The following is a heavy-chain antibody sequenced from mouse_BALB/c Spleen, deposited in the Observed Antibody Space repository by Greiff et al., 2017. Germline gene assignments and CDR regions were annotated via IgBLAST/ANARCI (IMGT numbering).Heavy chain of an antibody. Sequence: EVQGVESGGGLVQPGGSLRLSCATSGFTFTDYYMSWVRQPPGKALEWLGFIRNKANGYTTEYSASVKGRFTISRDNSQSILYLQMNTLRAEDSATYYCARGLLRPFDVWGAGTTVTVSS. J-gene: IGHJ1*01. CDR1: GFTFTDYY. D-gene: IGHD1-2*01. V-gene: IGHV7-3*02. CDR3: ARGLLRPFDV. CDR2: IRNKANGYTT.